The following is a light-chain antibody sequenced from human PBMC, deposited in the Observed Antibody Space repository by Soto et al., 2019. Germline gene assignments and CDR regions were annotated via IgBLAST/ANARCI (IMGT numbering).Light chain of an antibody. CDR1: GTDVGQYNY. Sequence: QSVLTQPPSASGSPGQSVTISCTGAGTDVGQYNYVSWYQQHPGKAPKLLIHHVSRRPSGVPARFSGSKSGNTASLTVSGLQADDEADYYCSSYAGTNNYVFGTGTKVTVL. V-gene: IGLV2-8*01. J-gene: IGLJ1*01. CDR3: SSYAGTNNYV. CDR2: HVS.